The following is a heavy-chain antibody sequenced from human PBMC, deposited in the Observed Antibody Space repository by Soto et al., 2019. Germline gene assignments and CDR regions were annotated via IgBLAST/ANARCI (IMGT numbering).Heavy chain of an antibody. J-gene: IGHJ3*01. CDR1: GLTVIRDY. CDR3: ARSTEWNAFDL. CDR2: IYSGGTT. V-gene: IGHV3-53*02. D-gene: IGHD3-3*01. Sequence: EEQLVETGGGLIQPGGSLRLSCAVSGLTVIRDYMNWVRQAPGKGLEWVSVIYSGGTTYHADSVKGRFTISRDNSGNTLFPQMNSLRAEDTAMYYCARSTEWNAFDLWGQGTMVTVSS.